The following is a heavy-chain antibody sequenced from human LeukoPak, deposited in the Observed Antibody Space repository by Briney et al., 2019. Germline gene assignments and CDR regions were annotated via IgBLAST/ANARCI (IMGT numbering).Heavy chain of an antibody. CDR1: GFTVSSNY. CDR2: IYSGGST. V-gene: IGHV3-66*01. J-gene: IGHJ4*02. Sequence: GGSLRLSCATSGFTVSSNYMSWVRQAPGKGLEWVSVIYSGGSTYYADSVKGRFTISRGNSENTLYLQMNSLRAEDTAVYYCARRYITGWHFDYWGQGTLVTVSS. CDR3: ARRYITGWHFDY. D-gene: IGHD6-19*01.